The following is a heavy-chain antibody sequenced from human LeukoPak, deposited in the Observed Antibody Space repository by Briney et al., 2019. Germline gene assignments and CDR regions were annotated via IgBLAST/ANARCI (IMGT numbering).Heavy chain of an antibody. CDR1: GFTFSSYS. CDR3: ARDHGGSGWYRTPYFDL. V-gene: IGHV3-21*01. Sequence: GGSLRLSCAASGFTFSSYSMNWVRQAPGKGLEWVSSISSSSSYIYYADSVKGRFTISRDNAKNSLYLQMNSLRAEDTAVYYCARDHGGSGWYRTPYFDLWGRGTLVTVSS. D-gene: IGHD6-19*01. J-gene: IGHJ2*01. CDR2: ISSSSSYI.